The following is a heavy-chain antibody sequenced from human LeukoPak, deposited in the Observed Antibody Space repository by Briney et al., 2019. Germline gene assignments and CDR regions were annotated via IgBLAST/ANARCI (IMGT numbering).Heavy chain of an antibody. D-gene: IGHD2-8*01. CDR1: GFTFSSYS. V-gene: IGHV3-21*01. CDR3: ARDPPGEYAMKY. CDR2: ISSSSSDI. Sequence: GGSLRLSCAASGFTFSSYSMNRVRQAPGKGLEWVSSISSSSSDIYYADSVKGRFTISRDNAKNSVYLQMNSPRAEDTAGYYCARDPPGEYAMKYWGQGTLVTVSS. J-gene: IGHJ4*02.